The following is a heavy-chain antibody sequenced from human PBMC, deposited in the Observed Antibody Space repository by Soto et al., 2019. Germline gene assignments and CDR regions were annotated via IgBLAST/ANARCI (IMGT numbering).Heavy chain of an antibody. Sequence: QVQLVQSGAEVKKPGASVKVSCKASGYTFTSYGVSWVRQAPGQGLEWMGWISAYSGNTNYAQKYQGRVTMTTDTSTSTADTELRSLRSDDTAVYYCARAYGDYVWYFDLWGRGTLVTVSS. V-gene: IGHV1-18*01. J-gene: IGHJ2*01. CDR2: ISAYSGNT. D-gene: IGHD4-17*01. CDR1: GYTFTSYG. CDR3: ARAYGDYVWYFDL.